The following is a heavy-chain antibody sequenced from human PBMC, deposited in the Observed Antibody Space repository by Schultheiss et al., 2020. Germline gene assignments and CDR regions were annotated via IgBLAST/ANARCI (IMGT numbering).Heavy chain of an antibody. CDR3: ARGLSSGYRWFDP. CDR2: IYPGDSDT. CDR1: GYSFTSNW. Sequence: GGSLRLSCQGSGYSFTSNWIGWARQMPGKGLEWMGIIYPGDSDTRYSPSFQGQVTISADKSISTAYLQWSSLKASDNAMYYCARGLSSGYRWFDPWGQGTLVTVSS. D-gene: IGHD6-19*01. J-gene: IGHJ5*02. V-gene: IGHV5-51*01.